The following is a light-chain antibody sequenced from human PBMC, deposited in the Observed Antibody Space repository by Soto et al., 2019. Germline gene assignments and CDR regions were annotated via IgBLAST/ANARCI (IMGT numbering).Light chain of an antibody. CDR1: QSISSW. V-gene: IGKV1-5*03. J-gene: IGKJ4*01. Sequence: DIQMTQSPSTLSASVGDRVTITCRASQSISSWLAWYQQKPGKAPKLLIYKASSLESGVPSRFSGSGSGTEFTLSISSLQPDDLATYYCQQYNSYSPQLTFGGGTTVEIK. CDR3: QQYNSYSPQLT. CDR2: KAS.